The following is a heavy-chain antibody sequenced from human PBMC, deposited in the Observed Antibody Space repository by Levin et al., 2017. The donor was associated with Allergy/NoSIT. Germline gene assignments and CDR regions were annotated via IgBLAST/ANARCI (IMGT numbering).Heavy chain of an antibody. V-gene: IGHV3-30*09. CDR3: VRNGGDWFGDVLDFQEFDY. D-gene: IGHD3-10*01. CDR2: ISFDGRDT. Sequence: GGSLRLSCAASGFSFRSYSLHWVRQAPGKGPEWVGVISFDGRDTKYADSLRGRFAISRDNSKNTLYLQMNSLRLEDTAVYYCVRNGGDWFGDVLDFQEFDYWGQGARVTVSS. J-gene: IGHJ4*02. CDR1: GFSFRSYS.